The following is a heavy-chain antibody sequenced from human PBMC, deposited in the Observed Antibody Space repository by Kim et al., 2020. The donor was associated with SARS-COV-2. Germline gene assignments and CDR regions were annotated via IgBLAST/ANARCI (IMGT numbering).Heavy chain of an antibody. CDR2: VKGDGIST. CDR1: GFPFSVYW. V-gene: IGHV3-74*01. D-gene: IGHD2-21*02. CDR3: ATGLPHAYEI. J-gene: IGHJ3*02. Sequence: GGSLRLSCAAPGFPFSVYWMHWVRQAPGKGLEWVSRVKGDGISTLYADSVNGRFTISRDNDMRMVYLQMNSLRAEDTALYYCATGLPHAYEIWGQGTMVT.